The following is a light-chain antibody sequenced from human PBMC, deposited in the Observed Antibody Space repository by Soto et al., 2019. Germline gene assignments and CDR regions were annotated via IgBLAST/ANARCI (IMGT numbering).Light chain of an antibody. Sequence: EIVLTQSPGTLSLSPGERATLSCRASQSVTTNNLAWYQQKPGQAPRLLIYGASSRATGIPDRISGSGSGADFTLTISRLEPEDFAVYYCQHYGSSPRLTFGQGTKLEIK. J-gene: IGKJ2*01. CDR1: QSVTTNN. V-gene: IGKV3-20*01. CDR2: GAS. CDR3: QHYGSSPRLT.